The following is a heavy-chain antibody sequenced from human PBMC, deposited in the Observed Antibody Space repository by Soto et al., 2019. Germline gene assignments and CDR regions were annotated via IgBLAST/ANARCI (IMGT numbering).Heavy chain of an antibody. CDR1: GFTFSSYG. V-gene: IGHV3-33*01. J-gene: IGHJ4*02. CDR2: IWYDGSNK. CDR3: ARSSTATPIDY. Sequence: ESGGGVVQPGRSLRLSCAASGFTFSSYGMHWVRQAPGKGLEWVAVIWYDGSNKYYADSVKGRFTISRDNSKNTLYLQMNSLRAEDTAVYYCARSSTATPIDYWGQGTLVTVSS. D-gene: IGHD4-17*01.